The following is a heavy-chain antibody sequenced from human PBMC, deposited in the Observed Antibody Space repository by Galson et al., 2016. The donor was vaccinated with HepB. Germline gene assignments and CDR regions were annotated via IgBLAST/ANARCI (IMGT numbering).Heavy chain of an antibody. CDR3: ARGHNGHDDGLDY. V-gene: IGHV3-30*03. CDR2: ISFDGTSE. J-gene: IGHJ4*02. Sequence: SLRLSCAASGFIFSNYGMHWVRQAPGKGLEWVAVISFDGTSEYYADSVRGRLTVSRDNSKNMLYLQMNRLRAEDTAVYYCARGHNGHDDGLDYWGQGTLVTLSS. CDR1: GFIFSNYG. D-gene: IGHD2-8*01.